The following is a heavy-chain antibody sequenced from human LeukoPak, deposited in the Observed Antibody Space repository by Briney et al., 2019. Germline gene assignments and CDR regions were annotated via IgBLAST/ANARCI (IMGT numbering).Heavy chain of an antibody. D-gene: IGHD6-19*01. CDR2: IYFSVST. CDR1: VGSLSSGIYY. CDR3: ATSGWYLLPGIY. Sequence: SGTLSLTCTVSVGSLSSGIYYCGWVRQPPGEGLEWIGGIYFSVSTSYNPPLKSRFTISVDTSKNHFSLRLRSVTAADTAVYYCATSGWYLLPGIYWGQGTLVTVSS. V-gene: IGHV4-39*02. J-gene: IGHJ4*02.